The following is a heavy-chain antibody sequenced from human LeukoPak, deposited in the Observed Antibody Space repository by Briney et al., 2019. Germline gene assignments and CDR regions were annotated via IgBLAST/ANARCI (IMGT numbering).Heavy chain of an antibody. Sequence: VKVSCKASGGTFSSYSISWVRQAPGQGLEWMGGIVPIFGTADYAQKFQGRVTITADESTSTAYMELSSLRSEDTAVYYCARDRTAAGLNNWFDPWGQGTRVTVSS. J-gene: IGHJ5*02. CDR2: IVPIFGTA. CDR1: GGTFSSYS. V-gene: IGHV1-69*01. CDR3: ARDRTAAGLNNWFDP. D-gene: IGHD6-13*01.